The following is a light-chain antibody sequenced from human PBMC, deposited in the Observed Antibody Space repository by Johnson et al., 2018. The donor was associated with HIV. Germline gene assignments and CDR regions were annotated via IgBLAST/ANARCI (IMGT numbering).Light chain of an antibody. Sequence: HSVLTQPPSVSAAPGQKVTIYCSGSTYNIGNNYVSWYQQVPGTAPTLLIYEKNKRPSGIPDRFSASKSGTSATLYITGLQTGEEADYYCGTWDSGLAAHYVFGTGTKVTVL. CDR1: TYNIGNNY. CDR2: EKN. CDR3: GTWDSGLAAHYV. J-gene: IGLJ1*01. V-gene: IGLV1-51*02.